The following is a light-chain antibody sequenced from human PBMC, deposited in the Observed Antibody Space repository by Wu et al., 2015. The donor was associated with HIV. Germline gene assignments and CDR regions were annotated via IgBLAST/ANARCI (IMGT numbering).Light chain of an antibody. CDR1: YSISKY. Sequence: EIVLTQSPGTLSLSPGERATLSCRASYSISKYLAWYQQKPGQSPRLLIYGTSSRATGFPDRFSGSGSGTDFTLTISRLDPEDFAVYYCQHYGNSPYTFGQGTKLEIK. CDR3: QHYGNSPYT. CDR2: GTS. J-gene: IGKJ2*01. V-gene: IGKV3-20*01.